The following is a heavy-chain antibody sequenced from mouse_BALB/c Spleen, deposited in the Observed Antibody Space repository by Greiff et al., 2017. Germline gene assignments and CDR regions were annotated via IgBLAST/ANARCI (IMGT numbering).Heavy chain of an antibody. CDR1: GYTFTGYT. J-gene: IGHJ2*01. CDR3: ARRDY. CDR2: INPSSGYT. V-gene: IGHV1-4*01. Sequence: QVHVKQSGAELARPGASVKMSCKASGYTFTGYTMHWVKQRPGQGLEWIGYINPSSGYTNYNQKFKDKATLTADKSSSTAYMQLSSLTSEDSAVYYCARRDYWGQGTTLTVSS.